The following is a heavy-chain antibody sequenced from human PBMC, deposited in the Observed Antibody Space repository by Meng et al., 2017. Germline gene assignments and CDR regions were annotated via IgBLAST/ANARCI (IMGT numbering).Heavy chain of an antibody. CDR3: ARVGVGAIPCSYCGMDV. D-gene: IGHD1-26*01. J-gene: IGHJ6*02. CDR2: IFSNDEK. Sequence: SGPTLVKPTETLTLTCTVFGFSPSNARMGVSWIRQPPGKALKWLSHIFSNDEKTYSTTLKSRLTISKNTSKSPVVLTMTNMDPVDTAAYYCARVGVGAIPCSYCGMDVGGQGTTVTVFS. V-gene: IGHV2-26*01. CDR1: GFSPSNARMG.